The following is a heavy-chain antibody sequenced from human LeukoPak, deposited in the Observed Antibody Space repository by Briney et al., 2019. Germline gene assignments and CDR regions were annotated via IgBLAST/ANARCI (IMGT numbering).Heavy chain of an antibody. Sequence: PSETLSLTCAVYGGSLSGYYWSWIRQPPGKGLEWIGEINHSGSTNYNPSLKSRVTISVDTSKNQFSLKLSSVTAADTAVYYCARHSSQTYYYDSSGYYYDWFDPWGQGTLVTVSS. J-gene: IGHJ5*02. D-gene: IGHD3-22*01. CDR3: ARHSSQTYYYDSSGYYYDWFDP. CDR2: INHSGST. CDR1: GGSLSGYY. V-gene: IGHV4-34*01.